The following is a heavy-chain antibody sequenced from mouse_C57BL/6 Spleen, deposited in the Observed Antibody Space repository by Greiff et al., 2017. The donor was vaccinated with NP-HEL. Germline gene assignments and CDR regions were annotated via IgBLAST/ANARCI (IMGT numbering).Heavy chain of an antibody. J-gene: IGHJ4*01. Sequence: QVQLQQPGAELVMPGASVKLSCKASGYTFTSYWMHWVKQRPGQGLEWIGEIDPSDSYTNYNQKFKGKSTLTVDKSSSTAYMQLSSLTSEDSAVYYCARGANWSYYYAMDYWGQGTSVTVSS. CDR3: ARGANWSYYYAMDY. CDR1: GYTFTSYW. D-gene: IGHD4-1*01. CDR2: IDPSDSYT. V-gene: IGHV1-69*01.